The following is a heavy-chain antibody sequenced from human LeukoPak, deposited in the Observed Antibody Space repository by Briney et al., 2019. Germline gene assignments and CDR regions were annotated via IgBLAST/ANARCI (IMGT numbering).Heavy chain of an antibody. Sequence: SVKVSCKASGGTFSSYAISWVRQAPGQGLEWMGGIIPIFGTANYAQKFQGRVTITTDESTSTACMELSSLRSEDTAVYYCARDYYDILTGYFTYWYFDLWGRGTLVTVSS. CDR1: GGTFSSYA. CDR2: IIPIFGTA. CDR3: ARDYYDILTGYFTYWYFDL. J-gene: IGHJ2*01. D-gene: IGHD3-9*01. V-gene: IGHV1-69*05.